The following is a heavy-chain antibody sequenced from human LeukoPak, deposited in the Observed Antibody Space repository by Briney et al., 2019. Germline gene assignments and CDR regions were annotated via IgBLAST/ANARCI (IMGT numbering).Heavy chain of an antibody. D-gene: IGHD5-18*01. V-gene: IGHV3-23*01. CDR3: AKARRIQLWLS. Sequence: SCKASGYTFSSYAMSWVRQAPGKGLEWVSGISGSGGSTYYADSVKGRFTISRDNSKNTLYLQMISLRAEDTAVYYCAKARRIQLWLSWGQGTLVTVSS. CDR2: ISGSGGST. CDR1: GYTFSSYA. J-gene: IGHJ5*02.